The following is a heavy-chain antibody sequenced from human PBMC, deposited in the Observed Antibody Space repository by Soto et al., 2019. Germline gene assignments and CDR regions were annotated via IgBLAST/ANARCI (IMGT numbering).Heavy chain of an antibody. CDR1: VGSISSGGYY. CDR3: ARDRWGGTHHGFDY. V-gene: IGHV4-31*03. J-gene: IGHJ4*02. CDR2: IYYSGST. Sequence: QVQLQESGPGLVKPSQTLSLTCTVSVGSISSGGYYWSWIRQHPGKGREWIGYIYYSGSTYYNPSLKSRVTISVDTSKNQFSLKLSSVTAADTAVYYCARDRWGGTHHGFDYWGQGTLVTVSS. D-gene: IGHD3-16*01.